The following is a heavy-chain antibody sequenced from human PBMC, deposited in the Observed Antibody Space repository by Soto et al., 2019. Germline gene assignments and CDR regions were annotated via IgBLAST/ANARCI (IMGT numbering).Heavy chain of an antibody. CDR3: AKDWGCSGGRCQPADV. CDR2: ISWNSGRI. V-gene: IGHV3-9*01. Sequence: EVHLVESGGDWVQPGRSLRLACVVSGFTFDDYAMHWVRQAPGKGLEWVSGISWNSGRIDYADSVKGRFIISRDNGKNPMYLQMNSLRPEDTALYYCAKDWGCSGGRCQPADVWGRGTMVTVSS. D-gene: IGHD2-15*01. J-gene: IGHJ3*01. CDR1: GFTFDDYA.